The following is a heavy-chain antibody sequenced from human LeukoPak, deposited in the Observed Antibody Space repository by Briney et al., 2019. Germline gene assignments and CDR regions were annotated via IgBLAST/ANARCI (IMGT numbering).Heavy chain of an antibody. V-gene: IGHV1-69*04. D-gene: IGHD2-15*01. CDR3: ARDLRYCSGGSCNNHKYYYYGMDV. J-gene: IGHJ6*02. Sequence: SVKVSCKASGGTFSSYAISWVRQAPGQGLEWMGRIIPIFGIANYAQKFQGRVTITADKSTSTAYMELSGLRSEDTAVYYCARDLRYCSGGSCNNHKYYYYGMDVWGQGTTVTVSS. CDR1: GGTFSSYA. CDR2: IIPIFGIA.